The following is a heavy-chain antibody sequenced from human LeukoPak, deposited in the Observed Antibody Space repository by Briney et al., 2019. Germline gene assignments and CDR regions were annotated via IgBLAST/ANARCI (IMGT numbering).Heavy chain of an antibody. V-gene: IGHV1-8*01. CDR1: GYTSTSYD. D-gene: IGHD2-2*02. J-gene: IGHJ6*03. CDR2: MNPNSGNT. Sequence: ASVKVSCKASGYTSTSYDINWVRQATGQGREWMGWMNPNSGNTGYAQKFQGRVTMTRNTSISTAYMELSSLRSEDTAVYYCARGRYCSSTSCYMAYYYYMDVWGKGTTVTVSS. CDR3: ARGRYCSSTSCYMAYYYYMDV.